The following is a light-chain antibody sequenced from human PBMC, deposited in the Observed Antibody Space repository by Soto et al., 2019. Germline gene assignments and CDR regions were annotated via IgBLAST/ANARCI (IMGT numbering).Light chain of an antibody. J-gene: IGKJ5*01. Sequence: DIVLTQSPATLSLSPAERATLSCRASQSVSSYLAWYQQKPGQAPRLLIYDASNRATGIPARFSGSGSGTDFTLTISSLEPEDFAVYYCQQRSNWPPAFGQGTRLEIK. V-gene: IGKV3-11*01. CDR2: DAS. CDR3: QQRSNWPPA. CDR1: QSVSSY.